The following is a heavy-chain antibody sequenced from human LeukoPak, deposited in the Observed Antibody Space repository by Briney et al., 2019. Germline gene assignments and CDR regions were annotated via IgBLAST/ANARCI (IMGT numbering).Heavy chain of an antibody. V-gene: IGHV1-46*01. Sequence: ASVKVSCKASGYTFTSYYIHWVRQAPGQGLEWVGIINPSGGSTSYAQKFQDRVTMTRDRSTSTVYMDLSSLRSEDTAVYYCARVFAPHDYGDYGPRYSYMDVWGKGTTVTVSS. CDR3: ARVFAPHDYGDYGPRYSYMDV. CDR1: GYTFTSYY. J-gene: IGHJ6*03. CDR2: INPSGGST. D-gene: IGHD4-17*01.